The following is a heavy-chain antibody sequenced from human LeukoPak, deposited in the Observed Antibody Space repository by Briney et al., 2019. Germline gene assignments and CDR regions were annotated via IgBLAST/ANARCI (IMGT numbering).Heavy chain of an antibody. CDR2: IYYSGST. CDR3: ARRVPAAGAFDAFDI. Sequence: SETLSLTCTVSGGSISSSSYYWGWIRQPPGKGLEWIGSIYYSGSTYYNPSLKSRVTISVDTSKNQFSLKLSSVTAAGTAVYYCARRVPAAGAFDAFDIWGQGTMVTVSS. J-gene: IGHJ3*02. D-gene: IGHD2-2*01. V-gene: IGHV4-39*01. CDR1: GGSISSSSYY.